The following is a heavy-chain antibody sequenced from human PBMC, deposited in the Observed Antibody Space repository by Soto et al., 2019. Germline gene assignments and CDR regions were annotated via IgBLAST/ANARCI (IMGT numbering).Heavy chain of an antibody. CDR3: ARDYCSGGSCYRLGWFDP. V-gene: IGHV4-61*01. CDR1: GGSVSSGSYY. CDR2: IYYSGTT. Sequence: PSETLSLTCAVSGGSVSSGSYYWTWIRQPPGRGLEWIGYIYYSGTTDSNPSLKSRVTISMDTSKNQFSLKLSSVTAADTAVYYCARDYCSGGSCYRLGWFDPWGQGTRVTVSS. D-gene: IGHD2-15*01. J-gene: IGHJ5*02.